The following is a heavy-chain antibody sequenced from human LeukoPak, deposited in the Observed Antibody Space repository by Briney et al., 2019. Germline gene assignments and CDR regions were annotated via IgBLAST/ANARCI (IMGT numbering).Heavy chain of an antibody. J-gene: IGHJ3*02. V-gene: IGHV4-59*01. CDR1: GGSISSYY. CDR3: ARDRGRGSYYRDAFDI. D-gene: IGHD1-26*01. Sequence: SETLSLTCTVSGGSISSYYWSWIRQPPGKGLEWIGYIYYSGSTNYNPSLKSRVTISVDTSKNQFSLKLSSVTAADTAVYYCARDRGRGSYYRDAFDIWGQGTMVTVSS. CDR2: IYYSGST.